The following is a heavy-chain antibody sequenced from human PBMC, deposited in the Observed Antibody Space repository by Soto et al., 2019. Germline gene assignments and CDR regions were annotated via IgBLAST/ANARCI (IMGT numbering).Heavy chain of an antibody. V-gene: IGHV4-34*01. CDR2: INHSGST. CDR1: GGSFSGYY. CDR3: ARGRLRQLPIAAAGAYLDY. D-gene: IGHD6-13*01. Sequence: SETLSLTCAVYGGSFSGYYWSWIRQPPGKGLEWIGEINHSGSTNYNPSLKSRVTISVDTSKNQFSLKLSSVTAADTAVYYCARGRLRQLPIAAAGAYLDYWGQGTLVTVSS. J-gene: IGHJ4*02.